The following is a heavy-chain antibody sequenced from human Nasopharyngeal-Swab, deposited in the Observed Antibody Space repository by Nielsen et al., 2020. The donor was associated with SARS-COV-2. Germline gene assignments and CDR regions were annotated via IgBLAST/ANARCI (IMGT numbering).Heavy chain of an antibody. D-gene: IGHD3-22*01. V-gene: IGHV3-23*01. Sequence: GESLKISCAASGFTFSNSAMSWVRQAPGKGLEWVSTISVSGGSTYYADSVKGRFTISRDNSKNTLYLQMNSLRAEDTAVYYCARAGGGGYYGAFDIWGQGTMVTVSS. CDR2: ISVSGGST. J-gene: IGHJ3*02. CDR3: ARAGGGGYYGAFDI. CDR1: GFTFSNSA.